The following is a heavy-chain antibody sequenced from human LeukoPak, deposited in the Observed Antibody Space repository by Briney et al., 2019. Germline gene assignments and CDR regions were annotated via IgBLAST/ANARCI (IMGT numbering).Heavy chain of an antibody. V-gene: IGHV3-64D*06. CDR3: RGATASGDGFDI. CDR1: GFTFSTYA. J-gene: IGHJ3*02. D-gene: IGHD3-3*01. CDR2: ISNNGGNT. Sequence: GGSLRLSCSASGFTFSTYALHWVRQAPGKGLEYVSAISNNGGNTYYADSVKGRFTISRDNSKNTLYLQMSSLRAEDTAVYYCRGATASGDGFDIWGQGTMVTVSS.